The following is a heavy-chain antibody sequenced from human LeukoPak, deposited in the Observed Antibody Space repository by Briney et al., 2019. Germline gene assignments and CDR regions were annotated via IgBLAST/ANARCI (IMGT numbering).Heavy chain of an antibody. J-gene: IGHJ4*02. V-gene: IGHV1-2*02. CDR2: INPNSGGT. D-gene: IGHD6-6*01. Sequence: SVKVSCKASGHTFTGYYMHWVRQAPGQGLEWMGWINPNSGGTNYAQKFQGRVTMTRDTSISTAYMELSRLRSDDTAVYYCARAAGQLGGSYFDYWGQGTLVTVSS. CDR1: GHTFTGYY. CDR3: ARAAGQLGGSYFDY.